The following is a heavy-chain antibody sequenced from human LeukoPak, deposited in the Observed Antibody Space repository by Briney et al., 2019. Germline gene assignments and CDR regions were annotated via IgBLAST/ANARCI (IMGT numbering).Heavy chain of an antibody. CDR1: GGSISSSSYY. V-gene: IGHV4-39*07. D-gene: IGHD5-12*01. CDR3: ARALWWLRSNYWWFSFRGTEGGNFDY. Sequence: SETLSLTCTVSGGSISSSSYYWGWIRQPPGKGLEWIGSIYYSGSTYYNPSLKSRVTISVDTSKNQFSLKLSSVTAADTAVYYCARALWWLRSNYWWFSFRGTEGGNFDYWGQGTLVTVSS. J-gene: IGHJ4*02. CDR2: IYYSGST.